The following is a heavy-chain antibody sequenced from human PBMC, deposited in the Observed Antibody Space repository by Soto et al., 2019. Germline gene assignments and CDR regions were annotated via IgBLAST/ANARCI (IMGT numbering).Heavy chain of an antibody. Sequence: LRLSCAASGFTVGSNYMSWVRQAPGKGLEWVSVIYSEGTPYYVDSVKGRFTISRENSNNTLYLHMNNLRAEDTAVYYCARSTYYDILTGSYYYYAMDVWGQGTTVTVSS. CDR1: GFTVGSNY. D-gene: IGHD3-9*01. V-gene: IGHV3-53*01. J-gene: IGHJ6*02. CDR2: IYSEGTP. CDR3: ARSTYYDILTGSYYYYAMDV.